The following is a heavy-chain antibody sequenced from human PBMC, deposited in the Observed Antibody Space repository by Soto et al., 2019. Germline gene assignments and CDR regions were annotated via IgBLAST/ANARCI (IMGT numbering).Heavy chain of an antibody. Sequence: QLQLQESGSGLVKPSQTLSLTCAVSGGSISSGGYSWSWIRQPPGKGLEWIGYIYHSGSTYYNPSLKSRVTISVDRSKNQFFLKLSSVTAADTAVYYCASSTYYDFWSGYYRDYWVQGTLVTVSS. D-gene: IGHD3-3*01. J-gene: IGHJ4*02. V-gene: IGHV4-30-2*01. CDR3: ASSTYYDFWSGYYRDY. CDR2: IYHSGST. CDR1: GGSISSGGYS.